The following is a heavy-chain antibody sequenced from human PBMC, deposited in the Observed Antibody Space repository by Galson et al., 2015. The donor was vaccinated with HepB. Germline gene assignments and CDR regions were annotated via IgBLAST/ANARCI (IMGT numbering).Heavy chain of an antibody. CDR2: TYYRFKWFS. D-gene: IGHD3-10*01. CDR1: GDSVSSNSAA. J-gene: IGHJ4*02. Sequence: CAISGDSVSSNSAAWTLIRQSPSRGLEWLGRTYYRFKWFSDYAESVKSRIAINPDTSKNQFSLQQNSVTPEDTAGYYCARDMVQGVTRYYFDSWGQGTLVTVSS. V-gene: IGHV6-1*01. CDR3: ARDMVQGVTRYYFDS.